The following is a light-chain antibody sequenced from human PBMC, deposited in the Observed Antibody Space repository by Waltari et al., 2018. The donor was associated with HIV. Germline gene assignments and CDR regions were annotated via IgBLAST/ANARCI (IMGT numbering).Light chain of an antibody. J-gene: IGKJ3*01. CDR2: GAS. Sequence: EIVLTQSPGTLSLSPGERATLSCRASQTVSDNNFAWYQQKPGQVPRLLIYGASSRATGIPDRFSGSASGTEFTLTISRLDPEDGAVYYCQQYDASGRFTFGPGTRVHIK. V-gene: IGKV3-20*01. CDR3: QQYDASGRFT. CDR1: QTVSDNN.